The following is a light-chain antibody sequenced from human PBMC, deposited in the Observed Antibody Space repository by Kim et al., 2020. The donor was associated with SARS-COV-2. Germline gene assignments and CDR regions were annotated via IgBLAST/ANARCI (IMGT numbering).Light chain of an antibody. CDR1: GSDVGGYNY. J-gene: IGLJ3*02. CDR2: DVN. CDR3: SSYASSTTWV. Sequence: QSALTQPASVSGSPGQSITISCTGTGSDVGGYNYVSWYLQHPGKAPKLMIYDVNKRPSGVSNRFSGSKSGNTASLTISGLQAEDEADYYCSSYASSTTWVFGGGTQLTVL. V-gene: IGLV2-14*03.